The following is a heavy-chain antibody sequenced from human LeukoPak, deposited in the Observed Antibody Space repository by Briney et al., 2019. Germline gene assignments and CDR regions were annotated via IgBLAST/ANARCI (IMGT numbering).Heavy chain of an antibody. Sequence: SQTLSLTFAISGESVSSNSSAWNWLRQSPSRGLEWLGRTYYRSKWYNDYARSVKSRITINPDTAKNQLSLQLNSVTPEDTAVYYCAKENTGFRAWGQGTLVTVSS. V-gene: IGHV6-1*01. D-gene: IGHD3-10*01. CDR2: TYYRSKWYN. CDR1: GESVSSNSSA. CDR3: AKENTGFRA. J-gene: IGHJ5*02.